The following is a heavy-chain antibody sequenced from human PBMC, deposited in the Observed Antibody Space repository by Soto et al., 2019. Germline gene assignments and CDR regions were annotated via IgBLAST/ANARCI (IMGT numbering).Heavy chain of an antibody. D-gene: IGHD3-3*01. V-gene: IGHV3-21*01. J-gene: IGHJ3*02. CDR2: ISSSSSYI. CDR1: GFTFSSYS. CDR3: ARDSRRGLRFLEWLSGAFDI. Sequence: EVQLVESGGGLVKPGGSLRLSCAASGFTFSSYSMNWVRQAPGKGLEWVSSISSSSSYIYYADSVKGRFTISRDNANNSLYLQMNSLRAEDTAVYYCARDSRRGLRFLEWLSGAFDIWGQGTMVTVSS.